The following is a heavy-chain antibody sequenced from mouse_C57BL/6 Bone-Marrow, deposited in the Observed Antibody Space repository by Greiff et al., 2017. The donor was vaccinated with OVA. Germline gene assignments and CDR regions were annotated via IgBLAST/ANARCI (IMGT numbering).Heavy chain of an antibody. CDR3: ARTWDDY. CDR2: ISSGSSTI. J-gene: IGHJ2*01. CDR1: GFTFSDYG. V-gene: IGHV5-17*01. D-gene: IGHD4-1*01. Sequence: EVKLMESGGGLVKPGGSLKLSCAASGFTFSDYGMHWVRQAPEKGLEWVAYISSGSSTIYYADTVKGRITISRDNAKNTLFLQMTSLRSEDTAMYYCARTWDDYWGQGTTLTVSS.